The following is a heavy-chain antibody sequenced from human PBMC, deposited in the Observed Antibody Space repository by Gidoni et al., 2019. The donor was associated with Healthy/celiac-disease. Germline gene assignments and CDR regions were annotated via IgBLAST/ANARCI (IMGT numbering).Heavy chain of an antibody. CDR1: GFTFSSYW. J-gene: IGHJ6*02. V-gene: IGHV3-7*01. CDR2: IKQDGSEK. Sequence: EVQLVESGGGLVQPGGSLRLSCAASGFTFSSYWMSWVRQAPGKGLEWVANIKQDGSEKYYVDSVKGRFTISRDNAKNSLYLQMNSLRAEDTAVYYCAREDSGVSYYYYGMDVWGQGTTVTVSS. D-gene: IGHD3-10*01. CDR3: AREDSGVSYYYYGMDV.